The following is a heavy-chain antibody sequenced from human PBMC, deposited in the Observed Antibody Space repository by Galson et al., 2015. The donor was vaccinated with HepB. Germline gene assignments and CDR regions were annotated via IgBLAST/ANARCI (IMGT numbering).Heavy chain of an antibody. CDR1: GFTFSSYA. CDR3: ARAHGDFWSGYFKGYYYYGMDV. V-gene: IGHV3-30-3*01. D-gene: IGHD3-3*01. J-gene: IGHJ6*02. Sequence: SLRLSCAASGFTFSSYAMHWVRQAPGKGLEWVAVISYDGSNKYYADSVKGRFTISRDNSKNTLYLQMNSLRAEDTAVYYCARAHGDFWSGYFKGYYYYGMDVWGQGTTVTVSS. CDR2: ISYDGSNK.